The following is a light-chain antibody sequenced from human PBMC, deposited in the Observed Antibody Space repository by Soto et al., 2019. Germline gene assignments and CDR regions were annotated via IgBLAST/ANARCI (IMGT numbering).Light chain of an antibody. CDR3: QQYDRSPWT. J-gene: IGKJ1*01. Sequence: EIVLTHSQGTLSLSPCERATLSSSASQSVSSSYLAWYPQKPGQAPRLLIYGASNRATGIPDRFSGSGSGTDFTLTISRLEPEDFAVYYCQQYDRSPWTFGQGTKVDIK. CDR2: GAS. CDR1: QSVSSSY. V-gene: IGKV3-20*01.